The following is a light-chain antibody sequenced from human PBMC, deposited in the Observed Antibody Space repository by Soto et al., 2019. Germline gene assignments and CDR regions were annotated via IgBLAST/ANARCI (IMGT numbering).Light chain of an antibody. CDR3: ATWDDSPSGVV. V-gene: IGLV1-44*01. Sequence: QSVLTQPPSASGTPGQRVSISCSGLSSNIGSHAVDWYQQLPGTAPKLLIYSNDQRPSGVPDRFSGSKSGTAASLAISGLQSEDEGDYFCATWDDSPSGVVFGGGTQLTVL. J-gene: IGLJ3*02. CDR2: SND. CDR1: SSNIGSHA.